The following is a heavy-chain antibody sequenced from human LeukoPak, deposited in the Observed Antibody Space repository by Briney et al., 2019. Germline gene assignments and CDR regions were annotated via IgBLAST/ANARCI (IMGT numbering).Heavy chain of an antibody. CDR3: SREVRYFDWFQADY. CDR1: GFTFGDYS. Sequence: GRSQRLSCSASGFTFGDYSMSWFRQAPGKGLEWVGFIRNKAYGGTAEYAASVKGRFTISRDDSESIAYLQMDTLNTEDTAVYYCSREVRYFDWFQADYWGQGTLVTVSS. V-gene: IGHV3-49*03. J-gene: IGHJ4*02. CDR2: IRNKAYGGTA. D-gene: IGHD3-9*01.